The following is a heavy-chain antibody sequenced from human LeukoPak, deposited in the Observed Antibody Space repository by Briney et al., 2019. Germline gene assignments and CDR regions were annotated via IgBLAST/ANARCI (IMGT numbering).Heavy chain of an antibody. V-gene: IGHV3-48*03. J-gene: IGHJ4*02. CDR1: GFTFSSYE. CDR3: ARGYSSGWYFGY. D-gene: IGHD6-19*01. Sequence: GGSLRLSCAASGFTFSSYEMGWVRQAPGKGLEWVSYISTSGITTNYADSVKGRFTISRDNAKNSLYLQMNSLRAEDTAVYYCARGYSSGWYFGYWGQGILVTVSS. CDR2: ISTSGITT.